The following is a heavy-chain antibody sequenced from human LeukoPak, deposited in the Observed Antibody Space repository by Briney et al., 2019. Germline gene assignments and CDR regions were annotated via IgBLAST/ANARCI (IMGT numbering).Heavy chain of an antibody. D-gene: IGHD6-13*01. CDR3: ARDGGPYSSSWNYYYGMDV. J-gene: IGHJ6*02. CDR2: IYICGSA. V-gene: IGHV4-4*07. CDR1: GGSISSYY. Sequence: SETLSLTCTVSGGSISSYYWSWLRQPAGKGLEWIGCIYICGSASYNPSLTSRVTRSVDTSTNQSSLKLSSVTAAATAVYYCARDGGPYSSSWNYYYGMDVWGQGTTVTVSS.